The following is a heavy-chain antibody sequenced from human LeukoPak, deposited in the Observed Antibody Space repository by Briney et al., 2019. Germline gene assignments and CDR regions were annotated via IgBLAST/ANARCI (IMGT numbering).Heavy chain of an antibody. CDR3: TKDLGTEYNIFDY. Sequence: PGGSLRLSCAASGFTFSNYWMSWVRQAPGKGLEWVANINQDGSVKFYVWSVKGRFTISRDNSKNTLYLQMNSLRPEDTAVYYCTKDLGTEYNIFDYWGQGTLVTVSS. V-gene: IGHV3-7*01. J-gene: IGHJ4*02. D-gene: IGHD3-9*01. CDR1: GFTFSNYW. CDR2: INQDGSVK.